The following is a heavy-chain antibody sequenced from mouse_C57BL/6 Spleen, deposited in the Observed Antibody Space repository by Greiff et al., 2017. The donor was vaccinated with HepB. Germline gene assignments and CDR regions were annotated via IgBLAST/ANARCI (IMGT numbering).Heavy chain of an antibody. CDR2: INPSSGYT. CDR1: GYTFTSYS. V-gene: IGHV1-4*01. Sequence: VQLQQSGAELARPGASVKMSCKASGYTFTSYSMHWVKQRPGQGLEWIGYINPSSGYTKYNQKFKDKATLTADKSSSTAYMQLSSLTSEDSAVYYCARVPLLRYAMDYWGQGTSVTVSS. D-gene: IGHD1-1*01. J-gene: IGHJ4*01. CDR3: ARVPLLRYAMDY.